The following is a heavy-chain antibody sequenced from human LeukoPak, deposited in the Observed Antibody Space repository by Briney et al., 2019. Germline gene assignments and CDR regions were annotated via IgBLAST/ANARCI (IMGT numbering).Heavy chain of an antibody. Sequence: SETLSLTCAVYGGSFSGYYWSWIRQPPGKGLEWIGEITHSGSPNYNPSLESRVTISVDPSKNQCSLKLSSVTAADTAVYYCARGAISGGPLARYPRDYWGQGTLVTVSS. D-gene: IGHD3-16*01. CDR1: GGSFSGYY. CDR2: ITHSGSP. J-gene: IGHJ4*02. CDR3: ARGAISGGPLARYPRDY. V-gene: IGHV4-34*01.